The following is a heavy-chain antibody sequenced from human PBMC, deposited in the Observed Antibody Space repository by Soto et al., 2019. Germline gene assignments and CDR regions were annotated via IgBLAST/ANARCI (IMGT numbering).Heavy chain of an antibody. J-gene: IGHJ4*02. D-gene: IGHD3-22*01. CDR2: IYYSGST. CDR1: GGSISSGGYY. V-gene: IGHV4-31*03. Sequence: KPSETLSLTCTVSGGSISSGGYYWSWIRQHPGKGLEWIGYIYYSGSTYYNPSLKSRVTISVDTSKNQFSLKLSSVTAADTAVYYCASLTYYYDSSGQSSDYWGQGTLVTVSS. CDR3: ASLTYYYDSSGQSSDY.